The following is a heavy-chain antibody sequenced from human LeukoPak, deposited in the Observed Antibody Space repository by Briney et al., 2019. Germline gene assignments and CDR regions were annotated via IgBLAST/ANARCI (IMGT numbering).Heavy chain of an antibody. CDR2: IYYSGST. J-gene: IGHJ5*02. D-gene: IGHD6-13*01. CDR3: ARGCSAGTPHNWFDP. V-gene: IGHV4-59*01. Sequence: EASETLSLTCTVSGGSISGYYWSWIRQPPGKGLEWIGYIYYSGSTNYNPPLKSRVTISVDTSKNQFSLKLSSLTAADTAVYYCARGCSAGTPHNWFDPWGQGTLVTVSS. CDR1: GGSISGYY.